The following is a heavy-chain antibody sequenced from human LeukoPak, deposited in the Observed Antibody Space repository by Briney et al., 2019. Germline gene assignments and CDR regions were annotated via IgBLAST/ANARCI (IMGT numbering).Heavy chain of an antibody. CDR2: INHSVST. CDR3: ARRRSYVLLWFERAYYFDY. J-gene: IGHJ4*02. Sequence: PSETLSLTCAVYGGSFSGYYWSWVRQPPGKGLEWIGEINHSVSTNYNPSLKSRVTISVDTSKNQFSLKLSSVTAADTAVYYCARRRSYVLLWFERAYYFDYWGQGTLVTVSS. V-gene: IGHV4-34*01. D-gene: IGHD3-10*01. CDR1: GGSFSGYY.